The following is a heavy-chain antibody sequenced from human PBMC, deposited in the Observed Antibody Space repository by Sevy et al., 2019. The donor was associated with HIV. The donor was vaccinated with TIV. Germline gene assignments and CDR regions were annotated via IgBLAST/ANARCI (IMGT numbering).Heavy chain of an antibody. V-gene: IGHV4-61*01. D-gene: IGHD6-6*01. Sequence: SETLSLTCTVSGGSVSSGSYYWSWIRQPPGKGREWIGYIYYSGSTNYNPSLKSRVTISVDTSKNQSSLKLSSVTAADTAGYYCARDGAAYSSSSGGMDVWGQGTTVTVSS. J-gene: IGHJ6*02. CDR2: IYYSGST. CDR3: ARDGAAYSSSSGGMDV. CDR1: GGSVSSGSYY.